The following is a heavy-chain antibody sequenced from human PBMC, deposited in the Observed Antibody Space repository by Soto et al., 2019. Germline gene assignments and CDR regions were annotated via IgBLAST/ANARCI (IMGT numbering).Heavy chain of an antibody. CDR2: IYYSGST. Sequence: PSETLSLTCTVSGGSISSSSYYWGWIRQPPGKGLEWIGSIYYSGSTYYNPSLKSRVTISVDTSKNQFSLKLTSVTAADTAVYYCARERESVLVPAATGGCWFDPWGQGTLVTVSS. D-gene: IGHD2-2*01. V-gene: IGHV4-39*07. CDR3: ARERESVLVPAATGGCWFDP. J-gene: IGHJ5*02. CDR1: GGSISSSSYY.